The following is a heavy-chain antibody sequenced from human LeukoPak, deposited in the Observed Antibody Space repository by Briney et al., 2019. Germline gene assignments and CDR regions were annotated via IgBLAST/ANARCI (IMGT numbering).Heavy chain of an antibody. D-gene: IGHD1-26*01. J-gene: IGHJ3*02. V-gene: IGHV5-51*01. CDR2: IYPGDSDT. CDR1: GYRFTSYW. Sequence: GESLNISCQGSGYRFTSYWLAWARQIPGKGLEWMGIIYPGDSDTRFSPSCRGQLTISANQSISTAYPQWRRLEATDPAMYYCARRWDEALHIWGQGTMGTVSS. CDR3: ARRWDEALHI.